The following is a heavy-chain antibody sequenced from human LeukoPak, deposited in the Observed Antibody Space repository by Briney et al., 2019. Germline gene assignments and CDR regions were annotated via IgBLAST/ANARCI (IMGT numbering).Heavy chain of an antibody. V-gene: IGHV3-72*01. CDR1: GFTFSDHH. J-gene: IGHJ4*02. CDR2: IRNKANRYTA. D-gene: IGHD7-27*01. Sequence: GGSLRLSCAASGFTFSDHHMDWVRQAPGEGLEWVARIRNKANRYTAEYAASVKGRFTISRDDSENSLYLQMDSLKTEDTAVYYCARSPLGIAPFDYWGQGTLVTVSS. CDR3: ARSPLGIAPFDY.